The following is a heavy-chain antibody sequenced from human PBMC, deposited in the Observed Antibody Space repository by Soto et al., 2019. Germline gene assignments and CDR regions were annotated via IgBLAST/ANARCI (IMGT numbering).Heavy chain of an antibody. J-gene: IGHJ4*02. CDR3: ARGLRAHSNSAPLVY. CDR1: GGFFRGYY. V-gene: IGHV4-34*01. CDR2: INHSGST. Sequence: TLSLTCAGYGGFFRGYYWSWIRQPPGKGLEWIGEINHSGSTNYNPSLKSRVTISVDTSKNQFSLKLSSVTAADTAVYYCARGLRAHSNSAPLVYWGQGTLVTVSS. D-gene: IGHD6-6*01.